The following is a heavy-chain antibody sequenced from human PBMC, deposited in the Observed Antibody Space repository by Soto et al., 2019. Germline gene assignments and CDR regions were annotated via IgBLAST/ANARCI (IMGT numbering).Heavy chain of an antibody. V-gene: IGHV1-18*01. CDR2: ISAYNGNT. CDR1: GYTFTSYG. CDR3: ASLVSLPPAFDI. J-gene: IGHJ3*02. Sequence: GASVKVSCKASGYTFTSYGISWVRQAPGQGLEWMGWISAYNGNTNYAQKLQGRVTMTTDTSTSTAYMELSSLRSDDTAVYYCASLVSLPPAFDIWGQGTMVTVSS.